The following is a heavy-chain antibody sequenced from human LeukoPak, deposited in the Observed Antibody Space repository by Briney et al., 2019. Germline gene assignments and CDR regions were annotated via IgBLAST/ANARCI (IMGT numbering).Heavy chain of an antibody. CDR2: INHSGST. V-gene: IGHV4-34*01. CDR1: GGSFSGYY. D-gene: IGHD2-2*01. J-gene: IGHJ5*01. Sequence: KPSETLSLTCSVYGGSFSGYYWSWIRQPPGKGLEWIGEINHSGSTNYHPSLNSRVTISEDTTNTPYSRKLRSRTAADTAVYYCAREATYCSSTSCENWFDPWGQGTLVTVSS. CDR3: AREATYCSSTSCENWFDP.